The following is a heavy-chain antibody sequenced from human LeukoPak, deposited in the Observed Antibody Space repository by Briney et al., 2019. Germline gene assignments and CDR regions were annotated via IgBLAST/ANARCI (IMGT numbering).Heavy chain of an antibody. CDR3: ARGEVPAARAVDY. V-gene: IGHV1-2*02. D-gene: IGHD2-2*01. J-gene: IGHJ4*02. CDR1: GYTFTGYY. CDR2: INPNSGGT. Sequence: GASVKVSCKASGYTFTGYYMHWVRQAPGQGLEWMGWINPNSGGTNYAQKFQGRVTMTRDTSISTAYIELRSLRSDDTAVYYCARGEVPAARAVDYWGQGTLVTVSS.